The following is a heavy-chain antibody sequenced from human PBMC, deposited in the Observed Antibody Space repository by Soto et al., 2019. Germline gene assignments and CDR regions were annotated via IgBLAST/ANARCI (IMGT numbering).Heavy chain of an antibody. CDR1: GYTLTELS. CDR3: ATAVEGFLEYGMDV. Sequence: QVQLVQSGAEVKKPGASVKVSCKVSGYTLTELSMHWVRQAPGKGLEWMGGFDPEDGETIYAQKFQGRVTXNEXTXTDTAYMELSSLRSEDTAVYYCATAVEGFLEYGMDVWGQGTTVTVSS. D-gene: IGHD3-3*01. J-gene: IGHJ6*02. V-gene: IGHV1-24*01. CDR2: FDPEDGET.